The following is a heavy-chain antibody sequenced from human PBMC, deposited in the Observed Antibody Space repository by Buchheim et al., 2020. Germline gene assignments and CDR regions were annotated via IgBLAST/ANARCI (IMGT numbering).Heavy chain of an antibody. CDR2: SRDGNT. D-gene: IGHD5-24*01. CDR3: AKDRWVYQGDYFDY. J-gene: IGHJ4*02. Sequence: EVQLLESGGGLVQPGGSLRLSCATSGFTFSYGMYWVRQTPGKGLEWVSTSRDGNTYYADSVRGRFTISRDNSKKTLYLQMNSLRDDDTGVYYCAKDRWVYQGDYFDYWGQG. V-gene: IGHV3-23*01. CDR1: GFTFSYG.